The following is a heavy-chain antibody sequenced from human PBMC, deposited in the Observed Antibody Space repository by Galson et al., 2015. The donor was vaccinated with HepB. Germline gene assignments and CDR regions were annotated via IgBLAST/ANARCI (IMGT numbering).Heavy chain of an antibody. V-gene: IGHV3-64D*06. CDR2: INTDGRST. J-gene: IGHJ6*02. CDR1: GFTFSSYV. D-gene: IGHD2-21*01. CDR3: VKGVRSDSYYYNMDV. Sequence: SLRLSCAASGFTFSSYVMYWVRQAPGKGLEYVSAINTDGRSTYYADSVKGRFTISRDNAKNTLYLQMGTLRAEDTGVYYCVKGVRSDSYYYNMDVWGQRTTVAVAS.